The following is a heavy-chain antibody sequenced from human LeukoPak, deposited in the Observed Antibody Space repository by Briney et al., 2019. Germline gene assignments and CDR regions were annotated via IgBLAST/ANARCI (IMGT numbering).Heavy chain of an antibody. Sequence: SETLSLTCAVSGASISGSGYYLGWIRQPPGKGLEWIGNIYYTGSTYYNASLQSRVTISIDTSKNQFSLRLNSVTAADTAMYYCARVRSSSWYYLPDYWGQGTLVTVSS. D-gene: IGHD6-13*01. CDR1: GASISGSGYY. J-gene: IGHJ4*02. V-gene: IGHV4-39*01. CDR2: IYYTGST. CDR3: ARVRSSSWYYLPDY.